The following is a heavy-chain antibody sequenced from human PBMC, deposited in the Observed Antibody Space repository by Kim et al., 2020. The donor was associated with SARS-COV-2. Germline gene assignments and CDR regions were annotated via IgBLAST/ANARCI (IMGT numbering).Heavy chain of an antibody. D-gene: IGHD6-13*01. CDR3: ARDLGIAAAGTGPYYYYYGMDV. CDR2: ISAYNGNT. Sequence: ASVKVSCKASGYTFTSYGISWVRQAPGQGLEWMGWISAYNGNTNYAQKLQGRVTMTTDTSTSTAYMELRSLRSDDTAVYYCARDLGIAAAGTGPYYYYYGMDVWGQGTTVPVSS. CDR1: GYTFTSYG. V-gene: IGHV1-18*01. J-gene: IGHJ6*02.